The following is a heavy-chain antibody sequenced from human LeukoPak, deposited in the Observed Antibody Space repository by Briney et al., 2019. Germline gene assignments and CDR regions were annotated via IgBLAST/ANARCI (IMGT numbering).Heavy chain of an antibody. CDR2: ISTSSSYI. D-gene: IGHD3-22*01. V-gene: IGHV3-21*01. J-gene: IGHJ4*02. CDR1: GFSFSDFS. Sequence: PGGSLTLACLVAGFSFSDFSMRWVRQAHGKWLEWVSSISTSSSYIYYADSGKGRFTISRDNAKNSLYLQMNGLSAEYTAVYYCASFKNYDGSGYPIDYWGQGTLVTVSS. CDR3: ASFKNYDGSGYPIDY.